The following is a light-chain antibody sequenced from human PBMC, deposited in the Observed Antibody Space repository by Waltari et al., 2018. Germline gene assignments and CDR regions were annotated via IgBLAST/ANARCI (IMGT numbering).Light chain of an antibody. J-gene: IGKJ4*01. CDR2: DGF. CDR3: QQRSNWPLT. Sequence: EIVLTQSPATLSLSPAETATLSCRASQSVSNYLVWYQQKPGQAPRLLIYDGFNRASGIPARFSGSGSGTDFTLSISSLEPEDSAVYYCQQRSNWPLTFGGGTRVEIK. CDR1: QSVSNY. V-gene: IGKV3-11*01.